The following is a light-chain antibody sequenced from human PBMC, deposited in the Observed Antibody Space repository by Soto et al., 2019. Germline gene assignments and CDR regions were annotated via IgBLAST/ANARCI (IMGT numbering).Light chain of an antibody. CDR2: DVS. CDR1: SSDAGGYNY. CDR3: SSYTSSSTKV. Sequence: QSALTQPASVSGSPGQSITISCTGTSSDAGGYNYVSWYQQHPGKAPKLMIYDVSNRPSGVSNRFSGSKSGNTASLTISGLQAEDEADYYCSSYTSSSTKVFGPGTKVTVL. J-gene: IGLJ1*01. V-gene: IGLV2-14*01.